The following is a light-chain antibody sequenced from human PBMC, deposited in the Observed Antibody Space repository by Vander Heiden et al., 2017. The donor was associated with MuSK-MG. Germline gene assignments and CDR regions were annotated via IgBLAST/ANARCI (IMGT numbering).Light chain of an antibody. CDR3: QQYNSYSPYT. CDR1: QSISSW. CDR2: KAS. Sequence: DIQMTQSPSTLSASVGDRVTITCRASQSISSWLAWYQQKPGKAPKLLIYKASSLESGVPSRFSDSGSGTEFTLTISSLQPDDFATYYCQQYNSYSPYTFGQGTKLEIK. V-gene: IGKV1-5*03. J-gene: IGKJ2*01.